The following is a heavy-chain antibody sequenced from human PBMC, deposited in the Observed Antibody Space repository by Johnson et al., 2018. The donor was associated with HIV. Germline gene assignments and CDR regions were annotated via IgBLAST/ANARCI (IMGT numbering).Heavy chain of an antibody. CDR2: TSYDGSNK. V-gene: IGHV3-30*04. CDR3: ARQSATGGPFDI. D-gene: IGHD3-10*01. J-gene: IGHJ3*02. CDR1: GFTFNSYA. Sequence: QVQLVESGGGVVQSGRSLRLSCAASGFTFNSYAMHWVRQAPGKGLEWVALTSYDGSNKYYADSVKGRFSISRDTSTNTLYLQMNSLTAEDTAVYYCARQSATGGPFDIWGQGTMVTVSS.